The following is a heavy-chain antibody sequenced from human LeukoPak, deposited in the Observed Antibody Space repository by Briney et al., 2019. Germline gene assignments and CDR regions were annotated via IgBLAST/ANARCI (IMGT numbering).Heavy chain of an antibody. Sequence: ASVKVPCKASGYTFTSYDINWVRQATGQGLEWMGWMNPNSGNTGYAQKFQGRVTMTRNTSISTANMELSSLRSEDTAVYYCATGRGYGSGSYYYYYYGMDVWGQGTTVTVSS. CDR3: ATGRGYGSGSYYYYYYGMDV. D-gene: IGHD3-10*01. J-gene: IGHJ6*02. V-gene: IGHV1-8*01. CDR1: GYTFTSYD. CDR2: MNPNSGNT.